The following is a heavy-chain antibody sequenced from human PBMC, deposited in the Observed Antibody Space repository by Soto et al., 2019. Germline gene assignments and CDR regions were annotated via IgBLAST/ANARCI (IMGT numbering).Heavy chain of an antibody. D-gene: IGHD3-22*01. Sequence: EAQLLESGGDLVQPGGSLRLSCAASGFTFGQYAMGWVRQTPAKGLEGFSAITGSGGYTYYADSVKGRFTISRDNSANTLDLQMNSLRAEDTAIYYCTKGSADSRPYYFDAWGQGTLVTVSS. V-gene: IGHV3-23*01. CDR2: ITGSGGYT. CDR3: TKGSADSRPYYFDA. J-gene: IGHJ4*02. CDR1: GFTFGQYA.